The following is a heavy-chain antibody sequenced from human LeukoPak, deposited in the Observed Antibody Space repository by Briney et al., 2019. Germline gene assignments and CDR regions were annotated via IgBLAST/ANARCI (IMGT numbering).Heavy chain of an antibody. CDR1: GGTFSSYA. CDR3: AAPGIAAAGTRGYFDY. J-gene: IGHJ4*02. CDR2: IIPIFGTA. D-gene: IGHD6-13*01. V-gene: IGHV1-69*13. Sequence: SVKVSCKASGGTFSSYAISWVRQVPGQGLEWMGGIIPIFGTANYAQKFQGRVTITADESTSTAYMELSSLRSEDTAVYYCAAPGIAAAGTRGYFDYWGQGTLVTVSS.